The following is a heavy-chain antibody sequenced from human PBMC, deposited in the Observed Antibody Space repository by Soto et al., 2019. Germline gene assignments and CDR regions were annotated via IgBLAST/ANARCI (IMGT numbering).Heavy chain of an antibody. CDR3: AGDLGGGSCSSTSCWDYYYGMDV. V-gene: IGHV4-31*03. CDR1: GGSISSGGYY. CDR2: IYYSGST. J-gene: IGHJ6*02. D-gene: IGHD2-2*01. Sequence: QVQLQESGPGLVKPSQTLSLTCTVSGGSISSGGYYWSWIRQHPGKGLEWIGYIYYSGSTYYNPSLKSRVTISVETSKNQFSLKLSSVTAADTAVYYCAGDLGGGSCSSTSCWDYYYGMDVWGQGTTVTVSS.